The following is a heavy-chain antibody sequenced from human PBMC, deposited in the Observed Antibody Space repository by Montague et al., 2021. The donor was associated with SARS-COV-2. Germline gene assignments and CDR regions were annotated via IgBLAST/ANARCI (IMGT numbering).Heavy chain of an antibody. Sequence: SETLSLTCAVYGGSFSGYYWSWIRQPPGKGLEWIGYIDDSGTTRXNPSLMSRATISLDLSKNQFSLDLNSVTAADTAVYYCARSAYNHYGLDVWGQGTTVTVSS. CDR1: GGSFSGYY. CDR2: IDDSGTT. CDR3: ARSAYNHYGLDV. J-gene: IGHJ6*02. V-gene: IGHV4-34*11.